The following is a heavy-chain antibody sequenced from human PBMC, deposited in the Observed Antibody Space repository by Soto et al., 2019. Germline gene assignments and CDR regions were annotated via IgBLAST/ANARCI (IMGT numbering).Heavy chain of an antibody. CDR1: GFTFSSYS. CDR2: ISCSTSYI. J-gene: IGHJ6*02. V-gene: IGHV3-21*01. CDR3: ARVVDYCGPYYYYGMDV. D-gene: IGHD3-10*01. Sequence: EVQLVESGGGLVKPGGSLRLSCAASGFTFSSYSMNWVRQAPGKGLEWVSSISCSTSYIYYADSVKGRFTISRDNAKNXXYLQMNRLKAEDTAVYYCARVVDYCGPYYYYGMDVWGQGTTVTVSS.